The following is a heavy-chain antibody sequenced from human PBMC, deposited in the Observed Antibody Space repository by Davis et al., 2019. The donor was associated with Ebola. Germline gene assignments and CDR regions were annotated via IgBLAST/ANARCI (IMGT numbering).Heavy chain of an antibody. CDR3: ARDEILYSSRVTGPLDY. J-gene: IGHJ4*02. V-gene: IGHV1-2*06. CDR2: INPNSGGT. Sequence: ASVKVSCKASGYTFTGYYMHWVRQAPGQGPEWMGRINPNSGGTNYAQKFQGRVTMTGDTSTGTVYMELSGLRSEDTAVYYCARDEILYSSRVTGPLDYWGPGTLVTVSS. D-gene: IGHD1-20*01. CDR1: GYTFTGYY.